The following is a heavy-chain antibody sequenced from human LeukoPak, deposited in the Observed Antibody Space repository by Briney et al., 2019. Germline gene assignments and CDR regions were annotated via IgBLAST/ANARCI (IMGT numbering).Heavy chain of an antibody. CDR2: ISAYNGNT. Sequence: ASVKVSCKASGYTFTGYGISWVRQAPGQGLEWMGWISAYNGNTNYAQKLQGRVTMTTDTSTSTACMELRSLRSDDTAVYYCARGKDPVAVTAPNWFDPWGQGTLVTVSS. D-gene: IGHD4-11*01. CDR3: ARGKDPVAVTAPNWFDP. V-gene: IGHV1-18*01. CDR1: GYTFTGYG. J-gene: IGHJ5*02.